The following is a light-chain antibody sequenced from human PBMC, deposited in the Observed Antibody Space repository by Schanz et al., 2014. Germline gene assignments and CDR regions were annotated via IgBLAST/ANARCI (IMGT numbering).Light chain of an antibody. CDR3: QQYDNLPQT. J-gene: IGKJ1*01. Sequence: DIQMTQSPSTLSASVGDRVTITCRASQSISSWLAWYQQKPGKAPKVLIYDASSLESGVPSRFSGSGSGTEFTFTISSLQPEDIATYYCQQYDNLPQTFGQGTKVEIK. V-gene: IGKV1-5*01. CDR2: DAS. CDR1: QSISSW.